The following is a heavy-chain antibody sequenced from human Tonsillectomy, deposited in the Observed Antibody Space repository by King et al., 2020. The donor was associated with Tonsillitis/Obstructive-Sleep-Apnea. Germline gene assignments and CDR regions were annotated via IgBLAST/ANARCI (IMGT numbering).Heavy chain of an antibody. D-gene: IGHD3-10*01. Sequence: VQLVESGGGVVQPGRSLRLSCAASGFTFSTYDMHWVRQAPGKGLGWVAVTSHDGSNKYYADSVKGRLTISRDNSKNTLYLQMNSLRAEDTAVYYCAKNMVRGAPRDYYYYIDVWGKGTTVTVSS. V-gene: IGHV3-30*18. CDR1: GFTFSTYD. CDR2: TSHDGSNK. J-gene: IGHJ6*03. CDR3: AKNMVRGAPRDYYYYIDV.